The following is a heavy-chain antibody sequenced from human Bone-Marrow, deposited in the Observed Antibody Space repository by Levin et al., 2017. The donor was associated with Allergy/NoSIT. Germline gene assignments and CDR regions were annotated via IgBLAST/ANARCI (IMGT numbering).Heavy chain of an antibody. CDR1: GYTFTDYF. CDR3: ARISSAAFDM. V-gene: IGHV1-2*02. CDR2: INPNSGDT. D-gene: IGHD6-19*01. J-gene: IGHJ3*02. Sequence: VASVKVSCKASGYTFTDYFIHWVRLAPGQGLEGMGWINPNSGDTDSSQNFQGTVTMTRDTSISTAYMEVTSLTSNDTALYYCARISSAAFDMWGQGTVVTVSS.